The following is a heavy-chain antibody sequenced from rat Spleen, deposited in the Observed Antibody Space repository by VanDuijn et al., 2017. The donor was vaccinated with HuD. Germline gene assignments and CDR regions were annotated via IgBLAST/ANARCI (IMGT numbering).Heavy chain of an antibody. J-gene: IGHJ4*01. CDR1: GYSITSSYR. D-gene: IGHD1-3*01. Sequence: EVQLQESGPGLVKPSQSLSLTCSVTGYSITSSYRWNWIRKFPGNKLEWMGYINSAGSTNYNPSLKSRSSITRDTSRNKFFLQVNSVTTEDTATYYCAKTTVAYYYVMDAWGQGASVTVSS. V-gene: IGHV3-3*01. CDR3: AKTTVAYYYVMDA. CDR2: INSAGST.